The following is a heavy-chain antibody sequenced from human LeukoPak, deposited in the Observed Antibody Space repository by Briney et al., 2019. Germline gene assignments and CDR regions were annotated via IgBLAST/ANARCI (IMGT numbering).Heavy chain of an antibody. CDR2: ISYDGSNK. D-gene: IGHD3-16*02. V-gene: IGHV3-30*01. CDR1: GFTFSSYA. J-gene: IGHJ4*02. CDR3: ARGVTFGGVIVGEFDY. Sequence: GRSLRLSCAASGFTFSSYAMHWVRQAPGKGLEWVAVISYDGSNKYYADSVKGRFTISRDNSKNTLCLQMNSLRAEDTAVYYCARGVTFGGVIVGEFDYWGQGTLVTVSS.